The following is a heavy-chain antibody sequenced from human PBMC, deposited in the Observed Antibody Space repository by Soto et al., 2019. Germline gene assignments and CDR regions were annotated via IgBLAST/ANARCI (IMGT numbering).Heavy chain of an antibody. D-gene: IGHD3-22*01. CDR2: LYYTGNP. CDR3: ARATYDSSTYYLDY. V-gene: IGHV4-30-4*01. J-gene: IGHJ4*02. Sequence: QVQLQESGPGLVKPSQTLSLTCTVSGASISGGDYYWPWIRQPPGKGLEWIGSLYYTGNPYSNPSLESRLSISVDPSNTQFALRLTSVTAPDTAIYYCARATYDSSTYYLDYWGQGTLVTVSS. CDR1: GASISGGDYY.